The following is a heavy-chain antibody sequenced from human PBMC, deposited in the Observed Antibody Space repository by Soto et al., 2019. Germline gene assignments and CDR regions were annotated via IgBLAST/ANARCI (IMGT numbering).Heavy chain of an antibody. CDR3: AREVAGTDY. Sequence: SETLSFTCTVSGGSISSYYWSWIRQPPGKGLEWIGYIYYSGSTNYNPSLKSRVTISVDTSKNQFSLKLSSVTAADTAVYYCAREVAGTDYWGQGSLVTVSS. V-gene: IGHV4-59*01. CDR1: GGSISSYY. CDR2: IYYSGST. J-gene: IGHJ4*02. D-gene: IGHD6-19*01.